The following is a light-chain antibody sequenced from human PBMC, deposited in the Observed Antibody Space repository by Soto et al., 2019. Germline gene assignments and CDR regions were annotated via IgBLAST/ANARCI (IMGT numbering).Light chain of an antibody. CDR2: STN. J-gene: IGLJ3*02. CDR1: SGSVSTDYY. CDR3: VLYMGSGISV. Sequence: QAVVTQEPSFSVSPGGTVTLTCGVNSGSVSTDYYPSWYQQTPGQAPRTLIYSTNTRSPGVPDRFFGSILGNKAALTITGAQTEDESDYYCVLYMGSGISVFGGGTKLTVL. V-gene: IGLV8-61*01.